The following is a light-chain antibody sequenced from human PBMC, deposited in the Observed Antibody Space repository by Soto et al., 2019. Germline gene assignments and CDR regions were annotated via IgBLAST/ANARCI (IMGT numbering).Light chain of an antibody. Sequence: EIVLTQSPDTLSLSPGERVTLSCRASQSVRSSLAWYQQKPGQAPRLLIYDAPNRATGIPARFSGSGSGTDFTLTISSREPEDFAVYYCQQRSNWPPEVTFGPGTKVDIK. CDR3: QQRSNWPPEVT. CDR2: DAP. V-gene: IGKV3-11*01. CDR1: QSVRSS. J-gene: IGKJ3*01.